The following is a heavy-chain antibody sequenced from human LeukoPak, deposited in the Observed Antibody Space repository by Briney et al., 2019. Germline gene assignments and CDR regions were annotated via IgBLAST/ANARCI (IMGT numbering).Heavy chain of an antibody. CDR3: VRYYDPPVGDAFDI. Sequence: GGSLRLSCAASGLRFGSDWMSWVRQAPGKGLEWVANITPDGSEKYYVDSVKGRFTISRDNDKNSLYLRLNSLRADDTAVYYCVRYYDPPVGDAFDIWGQGTLVTVSS. CDR1: GLRFGSDW. CDR2: ITPDGSEK. D-gene: IGHD3-16*01. V-gene: IGHV3-7*01. J-gene: IGHJ3*02.